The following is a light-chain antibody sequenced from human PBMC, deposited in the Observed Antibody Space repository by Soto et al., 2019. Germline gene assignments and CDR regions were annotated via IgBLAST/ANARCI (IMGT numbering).Light chain of an antibody. Sequence: VWTQTTTTMSGSLVSGATLSCRASQSVSSYLAWYQQKPGQAPRLLIYGASTRASGIPDRFSGSGSGTEFTLTISSLQSEDFAFFYCQQYDGLPQTFGQGTKVDI. CDR2: GAS. CDR1: QSVSSY. V-gene: IGKV3-15*01. J-gene: IGKJ1*01. CDR3: QQYDGLPQT.